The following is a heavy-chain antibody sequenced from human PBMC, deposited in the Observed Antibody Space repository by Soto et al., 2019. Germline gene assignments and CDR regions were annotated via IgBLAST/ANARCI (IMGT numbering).Heavy chain of an antibody. D-gene: IGHD3-3*01. Sequence: GGSLRLSCAASGFTFDDYAMHWVRQAPGMGLEWVSGISWNSGTIGYADSVKGRFTISRDNAKNSLYLQMNSLRAEDTALYYCAKDNYYDFCSAQNYYYYGMDVCGQGTTVTVSS. V-gene: IGHV3-9*01. CDR1: GFTFDDYA. J-gene: IGHJ6*02. CDR3: AKDNYYDFCSAQNYYYYGMDV. CDR2: ISWNSGTI.